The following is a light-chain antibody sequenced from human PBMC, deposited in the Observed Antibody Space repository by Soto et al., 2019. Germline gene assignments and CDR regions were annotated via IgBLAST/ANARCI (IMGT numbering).Light chain of an antibody. CDR3: QQYGSSGT. CDR2: GAS. J-gene: IGKJ1*01. V-gene: IGKV3-20*01. Sequence: IVLKQSPGTLSLSTGERATLSCMASQSVSGKLAWYQQKPGQAPRLLIYGASNRATGIPDRFSGSGSGTDFTLTISRLEPEDFAVYYCQQYGSSGTFGQVTKVDIK. CDR1: QSVSGK.